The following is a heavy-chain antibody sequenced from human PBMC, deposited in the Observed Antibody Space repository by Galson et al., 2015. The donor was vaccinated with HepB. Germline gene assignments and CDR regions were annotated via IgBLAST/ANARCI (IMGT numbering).Heavy chain of an antibody. V-gene: IGHV1-69*10. CDR1: GGTFNSYA. CDR3: ALGRGVYGDHPNYHYYVMDV. J-gene: IGHJ6*02. CDR2: IIPVFGVA. Sequence: SVKVSCKASGGTFNSYAFSWVRQAPRQALEWIGGIIPVFGVAHSAEKIQGRGTIPADKSASTAYTELSRLRSEDTAVYCCALGRGVYGDHPNYHYYVMDVWGQGTTVIVS. D-gene: IGHD4-17*01.